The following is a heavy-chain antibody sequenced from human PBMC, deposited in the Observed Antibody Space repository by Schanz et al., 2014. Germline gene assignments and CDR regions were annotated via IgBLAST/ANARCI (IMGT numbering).Heavy chain of an antibody. D-gene: IGHD2-2*01. CDR2: IISILGIP. Sequence: QVQLVQSGAEVKKPGSSVKVSCKASRSTFSSYTISWVRQAPGQGLEWMGRIISILGIPNYAQKFQGRVTFTADKSTSTAYMELSSLKSEDTAVYYCARDRRRYCSTASCLHDNWFDPWGQGTLVIVSS. CDR1: RSTFSSYT. J-gene: IGHJ5*02. CDR3: ARDRRRYCSTASCLHDNWFDP. V-gene: IGHV1-69*08.